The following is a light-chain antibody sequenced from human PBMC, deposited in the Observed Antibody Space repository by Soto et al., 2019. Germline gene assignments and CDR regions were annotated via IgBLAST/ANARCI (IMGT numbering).Light chain of an antibody. Sequence: IVMTQSPATLSVSQGERATLSCRASQSVSSNLAWYQQKPGQAPRLLIYGASTRATRIPVRFSGSGSGTEFTLTISRLEPEDIAVYYCQQYGSSPLTFGGGTKVDIK. J-gene: IGKJ4*01. CDR2: GAS. CDR3: QQYGSSPLT. V-gene: IGKV3-20*01. CDR1: QSVSSN.